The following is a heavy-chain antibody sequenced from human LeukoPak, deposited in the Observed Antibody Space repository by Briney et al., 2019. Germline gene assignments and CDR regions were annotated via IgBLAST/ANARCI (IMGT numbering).Heavy chain of an antibody. CDR2: VSDSGRNT. V-gene: IGHV3-23*01. CDR3: AREYHDSSGYLDY. D-gene: IGHD3-22*01. J-gene: IGHJ4*02. CDR1: GFTFRRYG. Sequence: GGSLRLSCAASGFTFRRYGMTWVVQAPGKGLDWVSSVSDSGRNTYYADSVKGRFTISRDNSRNTLYLQMNSLRAEDTAVYYCAREYHDSSGYLDYWGQGTLVTVSS.